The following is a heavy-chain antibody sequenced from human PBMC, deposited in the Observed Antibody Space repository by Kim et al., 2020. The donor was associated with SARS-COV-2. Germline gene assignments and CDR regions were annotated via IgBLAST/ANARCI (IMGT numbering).Heavy chain of an antibody. D-gene: IGHD7-27*01. V-gene: IGHV3-7*03. Sequence: GGSLRLSCAASGFTFSSYWMSWVRQAPGKGLEWVANIKQDGSEKYYVDSVKGRFTISRDNAKNSLYLQMNSLRAEDTAVYYCARDTGETSAYYYGMDVWGQGTTVTVSS. J-gene: IGHJ6*02. CDR2: IKQDGSEK. CDR3: ARDTGETSAYYYGMDV. CDR1: GFTFSSYW.